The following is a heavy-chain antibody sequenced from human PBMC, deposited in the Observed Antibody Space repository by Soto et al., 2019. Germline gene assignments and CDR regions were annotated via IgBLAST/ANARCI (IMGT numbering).Heavy chain of an antibody. CDR3: ARQTDDSYTFKAYDI. CDR1: GGSISSNFYY. D-gene: IGHD3-16*01. CDR2: IYYRGST. J-gene: IGHJ3*02. V-gene: IGHV4-39*01. Sequence: SETLSLTCTVSGGSISSNFYYWGWIRQPPGKGLQWIGNIYYRGSTNYNPSLKSPVTISVDTSKNQFSLKLSSVTAADTAVYYCARQTDDSYTFKAYDIWGQGTMVTVSS.